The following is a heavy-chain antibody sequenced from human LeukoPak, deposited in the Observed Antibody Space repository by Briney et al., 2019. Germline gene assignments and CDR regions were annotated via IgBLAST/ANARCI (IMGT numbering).Heavy chain of an antibody. CDR1: GFTFSSYG. V-gene: IGHV3-33*01. CDR2: IWYDGSNK. J-gene: IGHJ4*02. CDR3: ARGNLDTAGSFDY. D-gene: IGHD5-18*01. Sequence: PGRSLRLSCAASGFTFSSYGMHWVRQAPGKGLEWVAVIWYDGSNKYYADSVKGRFTISRDNSKNTLYLQMNSLRAEDTAVYYCARGNLDTAGSFDYWGQGTLVTVSS.